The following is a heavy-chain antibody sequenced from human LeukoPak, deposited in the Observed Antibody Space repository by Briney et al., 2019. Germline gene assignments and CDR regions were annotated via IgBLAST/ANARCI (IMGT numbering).Heavy chain of an antibody. CDR2: ISSSSSYI. CDR1: GFTFSSYS. V-gene: IGHV3-21*01. D-gene: IGHD3-10*01. J-gene: IGHJ4*02. Sequence: GGSLRLSCAASGFTFSSYSMNWVRQAPGKGLELVSFISSSSSYIYYADSMKGRFTISRDNAKNSLYLQMNSLRAEDTAVYYCARVYYYVSGSRWGDYFDYWGQGTLVTVFS. CDR3: ARVYYYVSGSRWGDYFDY.